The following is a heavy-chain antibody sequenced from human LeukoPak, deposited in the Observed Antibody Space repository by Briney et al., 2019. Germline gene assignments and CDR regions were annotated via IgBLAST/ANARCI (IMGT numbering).Heavy chain of an antibody. Sequence: SVKVSCKASGGTFSSYAISWVRQAPGQGLEWMGGIIPIFGTANYAQKFQGRVTITTDESTSTAYMELSSLRSEDTAVYYCARGRDCSGGSCYHALLDYWGQGTLVTVSS. V-gene: IGHV1-69*05. CDR3: ARGRDCSGGSCYHALLDY. D-gene: IGHD2-15*01. CDR2: IIPIFGTA. J-gene: IGHJ4*02. CDR1: GGTFSSYA.